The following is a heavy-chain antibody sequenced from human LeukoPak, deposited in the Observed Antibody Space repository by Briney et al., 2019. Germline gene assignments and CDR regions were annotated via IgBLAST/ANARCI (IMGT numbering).Heavy chain of an antibody. V-gene: IGHV3-48*03. CDR2: ISSSGSTI. D-gene: IGHD3-22*01. Sequence: GGSLRLSCAASGFTFSSYEMNWVRQAPEKGLEWVSYISSSGSTIYYADSVKGRFTISRDNAKNSLYLQMNSLRAEDTAVYYCARDRHYYDSSGYPNWFDPWGQGTLVTVSS. CDR1: GFTFSSYE. CDR3: ARDRHYYDSSGYPNWFDP. J-gene: IGHJ5*02.